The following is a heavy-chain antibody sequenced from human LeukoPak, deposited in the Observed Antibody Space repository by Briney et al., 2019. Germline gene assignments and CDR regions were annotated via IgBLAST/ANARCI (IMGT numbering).Heavy chain of an antibody. Sequence: SETLSLTCTVSGGSISSYYWSWIWQPHRNGLEWIGYIYYSGSTNYNPSRKSRVTISVGTAKNQLSLKLSSVSAADTAVYYCAREVVGAAAGYYYYDYYMDVWGKETTVTVSS. CDR3: AREVVGAAAGYYYYDYYMDV. J-gene: IGHJ6*03. CDR2: IYYSGST. V-gene: IGHV4-59*01. D-gene: IGHD6-13*01. CDR1: GGSISSYY.